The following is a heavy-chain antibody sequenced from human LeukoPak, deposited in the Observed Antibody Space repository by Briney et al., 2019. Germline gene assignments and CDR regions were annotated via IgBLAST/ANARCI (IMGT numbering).Heavy chain of an antibody. J-gene: IGHJ6*03. CDR2: ISSSGSNI. Sequence: PGGSLRLSCAASGFTFSSSEMNWVRQAPGKGLEWVSYISSSGSNIYYADSVTGRFTISRDNAKNSLYLQMNSLRAEDTALYYCARVPLYSSSWYRTPYYYYYMDVWGKGTTVTVSS. D-gene: IGHD6-13*01. CDR1: GFTFSSSE. V-gene: IGHV3-48*03. CDR3: ARVPLYSSSWYRTPYYYYYMDV.